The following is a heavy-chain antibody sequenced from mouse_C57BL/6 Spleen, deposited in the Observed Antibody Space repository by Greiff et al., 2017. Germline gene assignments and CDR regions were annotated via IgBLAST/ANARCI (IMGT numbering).Heavy chain of an antibody. J-gene: IGHJ4*01. Sequence: EVQLMESGGGLVKPGGSLKLSCAASGFTFSSYAMSWVRQTPEKRLEWVATISDGGSYTYYPDNVKGRFTISRDNAKNNLYLQMGHLKSEDTAMYYCASRGDYGNGGAMDYWGQGTSVTVSS. CDR2: ISDGGSYT. D-gene: IGHD2-1*01. V-gene: IGHV5-4*01. CDR1: GFTFSSYA. CDR3: ASRGDYGNGGAMDY.